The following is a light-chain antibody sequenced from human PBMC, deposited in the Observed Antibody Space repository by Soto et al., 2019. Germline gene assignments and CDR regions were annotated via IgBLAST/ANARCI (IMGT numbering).Light chain of an antibody. Sequence: EIVMTQSPATLSVSPGERATLSCRASQSVSSNLAWYQQKPGQAPRLLIYGASTRATGIPARFSGSGSGTEFTLTISSLQAEDFAVYYCQQYNYRPYTFGQGTKLEIK. J-gene: IGKJ2*01. CDR1: QSVSSN. V-gene: IGKV3-15*01. CDR3: QQYNYRPYT. CDR2: GAS.